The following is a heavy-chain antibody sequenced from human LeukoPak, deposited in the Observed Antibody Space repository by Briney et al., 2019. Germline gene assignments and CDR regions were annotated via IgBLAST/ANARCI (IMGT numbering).Heavy chain of an antibody. D-gene: IGHD1-26*01. CDR1: GGSISSGDYY. V-gene: IGHV4-30-4*08. Sequence: SQTLSLTCTVSGGSISSGDYYWSWIRQPPGKGLECIGYIYYSGSTYYNPSLKSRVTISVDTSKNQFSLKLSSVTAADTAVYYCARTIVGATGYFDYWGQGTLVTVSS. J-gene: IGHJ4*02. CDR3: ARTIVGATGYFDY. CDR2: IYYSGST.